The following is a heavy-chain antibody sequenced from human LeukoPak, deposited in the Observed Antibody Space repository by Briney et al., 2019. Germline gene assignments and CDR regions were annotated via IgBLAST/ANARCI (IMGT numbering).Heavy chain of an antibody. D-gene: IGHD2-2*01. CDR3: ARGGYDLPLKPQDYYYGMDV. CDR1: GDSVSINSAA. CDR2: TYYRSKWYN. Sequence: SQTLSLTCAISGDSVSINSAAWNWIRQSPSRGLEWLGRTYYRSKWYNDYAVSVKSRITINPDTSKNQFSLQLNSVTPEDTAVYYCARGGYDLPLKPQDYYYGMDVWGQGTTVTVSS. V-gene: IGHV6-1*01. J-gene: IGHJ6*02.